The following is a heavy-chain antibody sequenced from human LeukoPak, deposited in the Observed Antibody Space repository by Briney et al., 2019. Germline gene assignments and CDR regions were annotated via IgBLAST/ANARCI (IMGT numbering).Heavy chain of an antibody. Sequence: CETLSLTCTVSGGSISSDYWNWIRQPAGKGLEWIGRMHYSGSTNYHPSLRSRVTMSVDTSKNQFSLKLNSVTAADTAVYYCARDPGMERFGVVFDSWGQGTLVTVSS. CDR1: GGSISSDY. CDR2: MHYSGST. D-gene: IGHD3-10*01. CDR3: ARDPGMERFGVVFDS. V-gene: IGHV4-4*07. J-gene: IGHJ4*02.